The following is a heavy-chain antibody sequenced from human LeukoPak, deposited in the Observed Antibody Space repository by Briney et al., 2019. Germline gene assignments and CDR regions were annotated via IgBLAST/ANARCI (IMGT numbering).Heavy chain of an antibody. CDR2: IKSKTDGGTT. J-gene: IGHJ6*03. CDR1: GFTFSNAW. Sequence: GGSLRLSCAASGFTFSNAWMSWVRQAPGKGLEWVGRIKSKTDGGTTDCAAPVKGRFTISRDDSKNTLYLQMNSLKTEDTAVYYCTTGIRGNNYYYYMDVWGKGTTVTVSS. D-gene: IGHD4-23*01. CDR3: TTGIRGNNYYYYMDV. V-gene: IGHV3-15*01.